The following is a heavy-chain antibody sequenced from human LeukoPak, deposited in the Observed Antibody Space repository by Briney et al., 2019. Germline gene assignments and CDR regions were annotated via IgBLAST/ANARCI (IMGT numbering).Heavy chain of an antibody. J-gene: IGHJ5*02. Sequence: ASVKVSCKASGYTFTGYYMHWVRQPPGQGLEWMGWINPNSGGTNYAQKFQGRVTMTRDTSISTAYMELSRLRSDATAVPSYARWPLFLRNWFDPWGQGTLVTVSS. CDR1: GYTFTGYY. V-gene: IGHV1-2*02. D-gene: IGHD5/OR15-5a*01. CDR3: ARWPLFLRNWFDP. CDR2: INPNSGGT.